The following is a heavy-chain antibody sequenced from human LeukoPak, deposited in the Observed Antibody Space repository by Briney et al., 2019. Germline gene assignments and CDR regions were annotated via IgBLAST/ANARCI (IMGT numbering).Heavy chain of an antibody. J-gene: IGHJ6*02. CDR3: ARVRGGRSWYYYGMDV. CDR2: ISYDGDNE. D-gene: IGHD3-16*01. CDR1: GFTFSNFA. V-gene: IGHV3-30-3*01. Sequence: GGTLRLSCAASGFTFSNFAMHWVRQAPGKGLEWVAVISYDGDNEYYADSVKGQFTISRDNSKDRLYLQMNSLRPEDTAMYYCARVRGGRSWYYYGMDVWGRGTTVTVSS.